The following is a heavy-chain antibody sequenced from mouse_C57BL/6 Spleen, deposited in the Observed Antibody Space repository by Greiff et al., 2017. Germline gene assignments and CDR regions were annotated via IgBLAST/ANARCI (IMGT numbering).Heavy chain of an antibody. J-gene: IGHJ1*03. CDR2: INYDGSST. D-gene: IGHD1-1*01. CDR3: AREGDYYGVPGDFDV. CDR1: GFTFSDYY. Sequence: DVQLVESEGGLVQPGSSMKLSCTASGFTFSDYYMAWVRPVPEKGLEWVANINYDGSSTYYLDSLKSRFIISRDNAKNILYLQMSSLKSEDTATYYCAREGDYYGVPGDFDVWGTGTTVTVSS. V-gene: IGHV5-16*01.